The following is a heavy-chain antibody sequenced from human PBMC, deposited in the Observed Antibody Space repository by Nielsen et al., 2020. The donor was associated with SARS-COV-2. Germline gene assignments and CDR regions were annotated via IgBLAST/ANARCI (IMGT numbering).Heavy chain of an antibody. CDR1: GFTFDDYA. Sequence: LSLTCAASGFTFDDYAMHWVRQAPGKGLEWVSGISWNSGSIGYADSVKGRFTISRDNAKNSLYLQMNSLRAEDTALYYCAKETYYYDSSGYSHFDYWGQGTLVTVSS. J-gene: IGHJ4*02. CDR3: AKETYYYDSSGYSHFDY. V-gene: IGHV3-9*01. CDR2: ISWNSGSI. D-gene: IGHD3-22*01.